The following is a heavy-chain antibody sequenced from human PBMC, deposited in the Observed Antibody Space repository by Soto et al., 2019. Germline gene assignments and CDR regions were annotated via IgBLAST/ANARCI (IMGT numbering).Heavy chain of an antibody. V-gene: IGHV3-48*01. D-gene: IGHD6-13*01. CDR1: GFTFSSYS. CDR2: ISSSSSTI. J-gene: IGHJ5*02. Sequence: GGSLRLSCAASGFTFSSYSMNWVRQAPGKGLEWVSYISSSSSTIYYADSVKGRFTISRDNAKNSLYLQMNSLRAEDTAVYYCARHPERIAQIGWFDPGAREPWSPSPQ. CDR3: ARHPERIAQIGWFDP.